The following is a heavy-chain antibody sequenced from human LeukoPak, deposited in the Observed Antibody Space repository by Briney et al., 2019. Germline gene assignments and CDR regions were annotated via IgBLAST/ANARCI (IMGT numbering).Heavy chain of an antibody. CDR1: GFTFSSYE. J-gene: IGHJ4*02. Sequence: GGSLRLSCAASGFTFSSYEMNWVRQAPGKGLEWVSYISSSGSTIYYADSVKGRFTISRDNAKNSLYLQMNSLRAEDTAVYYCARKFWVGCSGCSCNGRSSGSYFDYWGQGTLVTVSS. CDR2: ISSSGSTI. V-gene: IGHV3-48*03. CDR3: ARKFWVGCSGCSCNGRSSGSYFDY. D-gene: IGHD2-15*01.